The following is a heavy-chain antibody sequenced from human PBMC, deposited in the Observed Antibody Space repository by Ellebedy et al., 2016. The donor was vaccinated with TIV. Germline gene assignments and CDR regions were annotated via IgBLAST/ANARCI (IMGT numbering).Heavy chain of an antibody. CDR2: ISYSSDIT. Sequence: GGSLRLXXAASGFAFSGYAMSWVRQAPGKGLEWVSSISYSSDITHYADSVKGRFTISRDNAKNTLYLQMNSLRAEDTAVYYCARRGYSYGYFYYGMDVWGQGTTVTVSS. CDR3: ARRGYSYGYFYYGMDV. D-gene: IGHD5-18*01. CDR1: GFAFSGYA. V-gene: IGHV3-23*01. J-gene: IGHJ6*02.